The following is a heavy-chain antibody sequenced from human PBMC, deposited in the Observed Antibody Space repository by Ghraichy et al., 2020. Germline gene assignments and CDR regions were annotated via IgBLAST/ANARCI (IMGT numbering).Heavy chain of an antibody. J-gene: IGHJ4*02. Sequence: GESLNISCAASGFTFSSYGMHWVRQAPGKGLEWVAVIWYDGSNKYYADSVKGRFTISRDNSKNTLYLQMNSLRAEDTAVYYCARDLAGYSSGWALGYWGQGTLVTVSS. CDR3: ARDLAGYSSGWALGY. CDR1: GFTFSSYG. CDR2: IWYDGSNK. D-gene: IGHD6-19*01. V-gene: IGHV3-33*01.